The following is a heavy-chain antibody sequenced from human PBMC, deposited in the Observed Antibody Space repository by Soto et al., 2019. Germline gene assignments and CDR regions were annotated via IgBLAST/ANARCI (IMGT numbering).Heavy chain of an antibody. J-gene: IGHJ4*02. CDR3: AKEMFPRTVLDSSSPWGDY. D-gene: IGHD3-22*01. V-gene: IGHV3-30*18. Sequence: QVQLVESGGGVVQPGTSLKLSCAASGFTFDDFGFHWVRQAPGKELEWVATLSYDGSHEYYADSVKGRFTISRDNSKITLYLQMNSLKTEDTAMYYCAKEMFPRTVLDSSSPWGDYWGQGTLVTVSS. CDR1: GFTFDDFG. CDR2: LSYDGSHE.